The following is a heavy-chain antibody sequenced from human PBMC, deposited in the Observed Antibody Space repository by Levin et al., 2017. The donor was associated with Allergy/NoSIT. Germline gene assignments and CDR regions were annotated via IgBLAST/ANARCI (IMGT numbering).Heavy chain of an antibody. V-gene: IGHV1-69*13. CDR1: GGTFSSYA. D-gene: IGHD3-16*01. Sequence: ASVKVSCKASGGTFSSYAISWVRQAPGQGLEWMGGIIPIFGTANYAQKFQGRVTITADESTSTAYMELSSLRSEDTAVYYCARSWRSNPSNFDYWGQGTLVTVSS. CDR2: IIPIFGTA. J-gene: IGHJ4*02. CDR3: ARSWRSNPSNFDY.